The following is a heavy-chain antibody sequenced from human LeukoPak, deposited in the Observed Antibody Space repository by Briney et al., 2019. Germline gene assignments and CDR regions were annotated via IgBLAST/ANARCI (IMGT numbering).Heavy chain of an antibody. D-gene: IGHD3-10*01. Sequence: SETLSLTCTVSGGSISSYYWSWIRQPAGKGLEWIGRTYTSGSTNYNPSLKSRVTMSVDTSKNQFSLKLSSVTAADTAVYYCARDRYGSGSYYKSWFDPWGQGTLVTVSS. CDR1: GGSISSYY. CDR3: ARDRYGSGSYYKSWFDP. J-gene: IGHJ5*02. V-gene: IGHV4-4*07. CDR2: TYTSGST.